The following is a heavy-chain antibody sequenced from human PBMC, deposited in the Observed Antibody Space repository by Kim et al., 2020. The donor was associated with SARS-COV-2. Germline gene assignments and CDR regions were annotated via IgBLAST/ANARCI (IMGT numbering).Heavy chain of an antibody. J-gene: IGHJ4*02. D-gene: IGHD3-10*01. CDR3: ARGDIDYYGSGSYNY. V-gene: IGHV4-34*01. Sequence: PSLRSRVTVSVDTSKNQFSLKLSSVTAADTAVYYCARGDIDYYGSGSYNYWGQGTLVTVSS.